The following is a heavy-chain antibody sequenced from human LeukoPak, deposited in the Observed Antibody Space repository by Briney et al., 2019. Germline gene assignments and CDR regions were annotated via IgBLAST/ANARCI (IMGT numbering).Heavy chain of an antibody. J-gene: IGHJ4*02. CDR1: GFNFSGHS. CDR2: ITSSSSYI. V-gene: IGHV3-21*04. CDR3: ARDDILTGYYDY. Sequence: GGSLRLSCAASGFNFSGHSMNWVRQAPGKGLEWVSSITSSSSYIYYADSMKGRFTISRDNAKNSLYLQMNSLRAEDTAVYYCARDDILTGYYDYWGQGTLVTVSS. D-gene: IGHD3-9*01.